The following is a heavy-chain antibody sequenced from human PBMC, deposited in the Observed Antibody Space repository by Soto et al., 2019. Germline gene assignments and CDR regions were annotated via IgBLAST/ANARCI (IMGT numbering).Heavy chain of an antibody. Sequence: GGSLRLSCAASGFTFSSYAMSWVRQAPGKGLEWVSAISGSGGSTYYADSVKGRFTISRDNSKNTLYLQMNSLRAEDTAVYYCAKAPYYDFWSGHYDYWGQGTLVTVSS. CDR1: GFTFSSYA. CDR2: ISGSGGST. CDR3: AKAPYYDFWSGHYDY. V-gene: IGHV3-23*01. D-gene: IGHD3-3*01. J-gene: IGHJ4*02.